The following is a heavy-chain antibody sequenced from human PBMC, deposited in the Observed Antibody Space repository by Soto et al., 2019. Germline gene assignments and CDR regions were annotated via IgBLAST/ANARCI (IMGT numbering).Heavy chain of an antibody. CDR3: ARVPGVVVSADDAFDI. CDR2: IYHSGSA. J-gene: IGHJ3*02. Sequence: QVQLQESGPGLVKPSGTLSLTCAVSGGSVSSNNWWSWVRQSPGKGLEWMGEIYHSGSAHYNPSLKSRATISLDKSKNLFSLRLTSVTAADTAVYYCARVPGVVVSADDAFDIWCPGTRVIVSS. CDR1: GGSVSSNNW. V-gene: IGHV4-4*02. D-gene: IGHD2-21*02.